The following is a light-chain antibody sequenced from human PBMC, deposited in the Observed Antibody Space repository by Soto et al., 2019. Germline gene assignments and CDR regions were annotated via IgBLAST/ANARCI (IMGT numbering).Light chain of an antibody. J-gene: IGKJ2*02. CDR3: QQGYSNPRT. V-gene: IGKV1-39*01. CDR2: AAS. Sequence: DIQMTQSPSSLAASIGDRVTITCRASQSISTDLNWYQQIPGKAPKLLIYAASTLQSGVPSRCSGGGSGTDFTRPISSLQPEDFATYFCQQGYSNPRTFGQGTKLEIK. CDR1: QSISTD.